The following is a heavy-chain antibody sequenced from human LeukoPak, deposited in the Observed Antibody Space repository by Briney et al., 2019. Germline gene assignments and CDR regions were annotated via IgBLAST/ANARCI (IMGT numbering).Heavy chain of an antibody. J-gene: IGHJ6*02. CDR2: ISAYNGNT. CDR1: GYTFTSYG. D-gene: IGHD1-26*01. CDR3: ARDSYSGSYYDINYYGMDV. Sequence: GASVKVSCKASGYTFTSYGISWVRQAPGQGLEWMGWISAYNGNTNYAQKLQGRVTMTTDTSTSTAYMELRSLRSDDTAVYYCARDSYSGSYYDINYYGMDVWGQGTLVTVSS. V-gene: IGHV1-18*01.